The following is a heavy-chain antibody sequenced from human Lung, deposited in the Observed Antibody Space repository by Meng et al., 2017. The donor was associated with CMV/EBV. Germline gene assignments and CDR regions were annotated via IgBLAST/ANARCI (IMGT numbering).Heavy chain of an antibody. CDR1: GGSINSGGYY. V-gene: IGHV4-31*03. CDR3: ARAQYYYDSSAFFEY. Sequence: LXCTVSGGSINSGGYYWSWIRQHPGKGLEWIGHIYHSGTTSYNPSLKSRVSISVDTSKKQFSLKLSSTTAADTAVYYWARAQYYYDSSAFFEYWGQGALVTVSS. D-gene: IGHD3-22*01. J-gene: IGHJ4*02. CDR2: IYHSGTT.